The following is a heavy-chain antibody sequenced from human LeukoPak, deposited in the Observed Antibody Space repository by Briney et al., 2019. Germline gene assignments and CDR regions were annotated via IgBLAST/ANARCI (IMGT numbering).Heavy chain of an antibody. CDR1: GYSISSGYY. CDR2: IYYSGST. Sequence: SETLSLTCTVSGYSISSGYYWGWIRQPPGQGLEWIGSIYYSGSTYYTPSLKSRVTISVDTSKNQFSLKLSSVTAADTTVYYCARHGYYYDSSGWYYFDSWGQGTLVTVSS. CDR3: ARHGYYYDSSGWYYFDS. V-gene: IGHV4-38-2*02. J-gene: IGHJ4*02. D-gene: IGHD3-22*01.